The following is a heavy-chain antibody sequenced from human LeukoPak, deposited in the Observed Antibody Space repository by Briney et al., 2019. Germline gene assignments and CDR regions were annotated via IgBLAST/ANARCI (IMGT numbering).Heavy chain of an antibody. Sequence: GGSLRLSCAASGFTFSTCAMGWVRQAPGKGLGWVSAISGSGGSTFYADSVKGRFTISRDNSKNTLYLQVDSLRAEDTAVYYCAKGLWGAYYYGMDVWGQGTTVTVSS. J-gene: IGHJ6*02. CDR3: AKGLWGAYYYGMDV. CDR2: ISGSGGST. CDR1: GFTFSTCA. V-gene: IGHV3-23*01. D-gene: IGHD3-16*01.